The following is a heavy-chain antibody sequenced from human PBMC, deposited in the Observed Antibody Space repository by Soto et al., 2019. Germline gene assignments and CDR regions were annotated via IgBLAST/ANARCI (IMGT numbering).Heavy chain of an antibody. Sequence: GTSVKVCCKVSGYTHTELSMHWVRQAPGKGLEWMGGFDPEDGETIYAQKFQGRVTMTEDTSTDTAYMELSSLRSEDTAVYYCASKYYDFWSGYSDYYYYYGMDVWGQGTTVTVSS. V-gene: IGHV1-24*01. D-gene: IGHD3-3*01. CDR3: ASKYYDFWSGYSDYYYYYGMDV. J-gene: IGHJ6*02. CDR2: FDPEDGET. CDR1: GYTHTELS.